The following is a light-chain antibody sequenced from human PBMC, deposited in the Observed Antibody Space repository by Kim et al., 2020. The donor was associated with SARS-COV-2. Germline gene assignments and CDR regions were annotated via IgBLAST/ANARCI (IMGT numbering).Light chain of an antibody. V-gene: IGKV1-5*03. CDR2: KAS. CDR1: QTIGNW. J-gene: IGKJ2*03. CDR3: KQFDSPPSG. Sequence: DIQMTQSPSTLSASVGDRVTITCRASQTIGNWLAWYQHKSGKAPKLLIYKASSLESGVPSRFSGSGSGTEFTLTISSLQPDDFATYYCKQFDSPPSGLGRGTKREI.